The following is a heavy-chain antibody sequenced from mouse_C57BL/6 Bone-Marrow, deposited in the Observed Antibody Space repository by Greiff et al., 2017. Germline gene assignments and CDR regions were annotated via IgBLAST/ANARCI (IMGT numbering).Heavy chain of an antibody. J-gene: IGHJ2*01. CDR1: GYTFTSYW. V-gene: IGHV1-55*01. D-gene: IGHD3-1*01. Sequence: VQLQQPGAELVKPGASVKMSCKASGYTFTSYWITWVKQRPGQGLEWIGAISPTSGRTNYNEKFKSKAILTVDTSSNTAYLQLSSLTSEDSAVFDGGRSDPQGRSFDYWGQGTTLTVSS. CDR3: GRSDPQGRSFDY. CDR2: ISPTSGRT.